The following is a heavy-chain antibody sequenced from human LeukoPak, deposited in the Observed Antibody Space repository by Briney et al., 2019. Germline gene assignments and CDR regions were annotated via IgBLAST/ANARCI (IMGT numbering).Heavy chain of an antibody. Sequence: SDTLSLTCTVSGASISSTSYYRGWIRQPPGKGLEWIGSTYYRGTTYYNPSLKSRVTISVDTSKNQFSLQLSSVTAADTAVYYCARDWNRYAYWGQGTLVTVSS. CDR2: TYYRGTT. V-gene: IGHV4-39*07. CDR1: GASISSTSYY. CDR3: ARDWNRYAY. J-gene: IGHJ4*02. D-gene: IGHD1-1*01.